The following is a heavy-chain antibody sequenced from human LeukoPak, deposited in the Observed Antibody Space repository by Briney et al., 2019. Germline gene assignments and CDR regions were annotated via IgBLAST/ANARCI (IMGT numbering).Heavy chain of an antibody. D-gene: IGHD6-6*01. Sequence: GGSLRLSCAASGFTFSSYAMSWVRQAPGKGLEWVSAISGSGGSTYYADSVKGRFTISRANSKNTLYLQMNSLRAEDTAVYYCAKYSSSSYYYGMDVWGQGTTVTVSS. CDR3: AKYSSSSYYYGMDV. CDR2: ISGSGGST. CDR1: GFTFSSYA. V-gene: IGHV3-23*01. J-gene: IGHJ6*02.